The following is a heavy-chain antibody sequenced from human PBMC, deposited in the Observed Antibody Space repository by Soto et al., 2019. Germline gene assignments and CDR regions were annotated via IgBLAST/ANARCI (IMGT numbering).Heavy chain of an antibody. CDR3: ARVGRLGGTPYYFDY. V-gene: IGHV4-39*01. Sequence: QLQLQESGPGLVKPSETLSLTCTVSGGSISTNTYYWGWIRQPPGKGLEWIGSIYYSGSTYYNPSLTSRVTISVDTSKNQFSLKLSSVTAADTAVYHCARVGRLGGTPYYFDYWGQGTLVTVSS. CDR2: IYYSGST. J-gene: IGHJ4*02. CDR1: GGSISTNTYY. D-gene: IGHD1-26*01.